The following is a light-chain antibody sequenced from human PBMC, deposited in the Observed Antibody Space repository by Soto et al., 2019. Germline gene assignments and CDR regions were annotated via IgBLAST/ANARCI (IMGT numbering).Light chain of an antibody. J-gene: IGLJ1*01. CDR2: EVS. V-gene: IGLV2-8*01. CDR1: SSDVGGYNY. CDR3: SSYAGSNNVVV. Sequence: QSVLTQPPSASGSPGQSVTISCTGTSSDVGGYNYVSWYQQHPGKAPKLMIYEVSKRPSGVPDRFSGSKSGNTASLTVSGLQAEDEADYYCSSYAGSNNVVVFGTGTKVTGL.